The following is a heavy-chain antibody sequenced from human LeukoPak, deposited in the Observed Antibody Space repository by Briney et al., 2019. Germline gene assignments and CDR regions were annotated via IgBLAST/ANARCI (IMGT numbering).Heavy chain of an antibody. Sequence: PSETLSLTCAVYGGSFSGYYWSWIRQPPGKGLEWIGEINHSGSTNYNPSLKSRVTISVDTSKNQFSLKLSSVTAADTAVYYCARASPPSSGRQTRGKSPIDYWGQGTLVTVSS. CDR3: ARASPPSSGRQTRGKSPIDY. D-gene: IGHD3-10*01. CDR2: INHSGST. CDR1: GGSFSGYY. J-gene: IGHJ4*02. V-gene: IGHV4-34*01.